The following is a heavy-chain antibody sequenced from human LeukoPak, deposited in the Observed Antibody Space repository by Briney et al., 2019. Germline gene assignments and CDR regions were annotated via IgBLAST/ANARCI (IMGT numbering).Heavy chain of an antibody. Sequence: GGSLRLSCAASGFTFSSYAMHWVRQAPGKGLEYVSAITSNGGSTYYATSVKGRFTISRDNSKNTLYLQMGSLRAEDMAVYYCARVGSWDAFDIWGQGTMVTVSS. CDR2: ITSNGGST. D-gene: IGHD1-26*01. J-gene: IGHJ3*02. V-gene: IGHV3-64*01. CDR1: GFTFSSYA. CDR3: ARVGSWDAFDI.